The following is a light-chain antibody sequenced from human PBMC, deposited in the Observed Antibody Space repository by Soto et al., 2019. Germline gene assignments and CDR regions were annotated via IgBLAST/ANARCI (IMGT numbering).Light chain of an antibody. J-gene: IGLJ1*01. V-gene: IGLV2-14*01. Sequence: QSALTQPASLSGSPGQSITISCTGTSSDIGAYDYVSWFQQHPGKAPKLMISEVNNRPSGVPNRFSGSKSGNTAYLTISGLQVEDEAEYFCCSFTTTRTHVFGTGTKVTVL. CDR1: SSDIGAYDY. CDR3: CSFTTTRTHV. CDR2: EVN.